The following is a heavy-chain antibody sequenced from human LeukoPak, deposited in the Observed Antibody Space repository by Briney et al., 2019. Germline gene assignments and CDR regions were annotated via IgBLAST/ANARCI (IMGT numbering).Heavy chain of an antibody. CDR2: ISSSSSYI. CDR3: ARDPVRGAFDI. V-gene: IGHV3-21*01. D-gene: IGHD3-10*02. CDR1: GFTFSSYS. Sequence: GGSLRLSCAASGFTFSSYSMNWVRQAPGKGLEWVSSISSSSSYIYYADSVKGRFTISRDNAKNSLYLQMNSLRAGDTAVYYCARDPVRGAFDIWGQGTMVTVSS. J-gene: IGHJ3*02.